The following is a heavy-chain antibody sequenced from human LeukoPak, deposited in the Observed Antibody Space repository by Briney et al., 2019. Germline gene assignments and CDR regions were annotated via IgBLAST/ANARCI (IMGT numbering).Heavy chain of an antibody. CDR1: GFTFSRYW. CDR2: IKQDGSEK. J-gene: IGHJ4*02. CDR3: ARDFDC. V-gene: IGHV3-7*03. Sequence: GGSLRLSCAASGFTFSRYWMSWVRRAPGKGPEWVANIKQDGSEKYYVDSVEGRFTISRDNAKNSLFLQMNSLRAEDTAVYYCARDFDCWGQGTLVPVSS.